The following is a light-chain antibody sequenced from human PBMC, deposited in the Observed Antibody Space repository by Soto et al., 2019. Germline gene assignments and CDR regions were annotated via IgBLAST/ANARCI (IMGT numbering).Light chain of an antibody. CDR2: SSN. J-gene: IGLJ1*01. CDR1: SSNIGSNT. Sequence: QSVLTQPPSASGTPGQRVTISCSGSSSNIGSNTVDWYRQLPGTAPKLLINSSNQRPSGVPDRFSGSKSGTSASPAISGLQSEDEAEYYCAAWDASLKGYVFGTGTKLTVL. V-gene: IGLV1-44*01. CDR3: AAWDASLKGYV.